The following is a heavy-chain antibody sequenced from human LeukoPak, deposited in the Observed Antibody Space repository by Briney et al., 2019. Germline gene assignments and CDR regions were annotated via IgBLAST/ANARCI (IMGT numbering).Heavy chain of an antibody. Sequence: GGSLRLSCAASGFTFSIYAMGWVRQAPGKGLEWVSTLSESGGLTYYADSVKGRFTISRDNSKNTLYLQMNSLRAEDTAVYYCAKEGRPNSGGGCFDYWGQGTLVTVSS. CDR2: LSESGGLT. D-gene: IGHD5-12*01. V-gene: IGHV3-23*01. J-gene: IGHJ4*02. CDR3: AKEGRPNSGGGCFDY. CDR1: GFTFSIYA.